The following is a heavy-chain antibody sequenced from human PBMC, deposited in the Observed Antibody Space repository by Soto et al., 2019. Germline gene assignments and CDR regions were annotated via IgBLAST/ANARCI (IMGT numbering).Heavy chain of an antibody. J-gene: IGHJ4*02. CDR3: AREGYSDSGGGSHTYFDY. CDR2: ISKSGTTI. V-gene: IGHV3-48*02. Sequence: EVQLVESGGGLVQPGGSLRLSCAASGFTFGNYSMSWVRQAPGKGLEWVSYISKSGTTIYYADSVKGRITISSDNAKNSLYLQMSRLRDEDTAVDYYAREGYSDSGGGSHTYFDYWGPGTLVTVSS. CDR1: GFTFGNYS. D-gene: IGHD2-15*01.